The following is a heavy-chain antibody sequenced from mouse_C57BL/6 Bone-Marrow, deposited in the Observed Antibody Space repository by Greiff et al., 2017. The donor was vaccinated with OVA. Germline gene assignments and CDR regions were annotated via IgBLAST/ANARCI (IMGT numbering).Heavy chain of an antibody. V-gene: IGHV1-64*01. CDR2: IHPNSGST. D-gene: IGHD4-1*02. J-gene: IGHJ4*01. CDR3: ASQLFYYYAMDY. CDR1: GYTFTSSW. Sequence: QVQLQQPGAELVKPGASVNLSCKASGYTFTSSWMHWVKQRPGQGLEWIGMIHPNSGSTNYNEKFKSKATLTVDKSSSTAYMQLSSLTSEDSAVYYCASQLFYYYAMDYWGQGTSVTVSS.